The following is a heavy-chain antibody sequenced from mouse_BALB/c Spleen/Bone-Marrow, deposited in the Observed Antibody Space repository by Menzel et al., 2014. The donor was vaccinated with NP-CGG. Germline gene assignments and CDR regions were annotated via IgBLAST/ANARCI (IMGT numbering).Heavy chain of an antibody. CDR2: FDPYNGGT. J-gene: IGHJ2*01. CDR1: GYAFTSYN. Sequence: EVQLQQSGPELVKPGTSVKVSCKASGYAFTSYNIYWVKQSHGKSLEWIGCFDPYNGGTDYNQKFKGKATLTVDKSSSTAYMHLNSLTSEDSAVYYCARAGHGDYGGQGTPLTGSS. CDR3: ARAGHGDY. V-gene: IGHV1S135*01.